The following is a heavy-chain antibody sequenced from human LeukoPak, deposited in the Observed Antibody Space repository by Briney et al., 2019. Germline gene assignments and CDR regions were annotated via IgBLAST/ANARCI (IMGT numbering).Heavy chain of an antibody. CDR3: ARAPYCGGDCYEYPQDY. CDR2: INPNSGGT. CDR1: GYTFTSYY. V-gene: IGHV1-2*02. Sequence: ASVKVSCKASGYTFTSYYMHWVRQAPGQGLEWMGWINPNSGGTNYAQKFQGRVTMTRDTSISTAYMELRRLRSDDTAVYYCARAPYCGGDCYEYPQDYWGQGTLVTVSS. D-gene: IGHD2-21*02. J-gene: IGHJ4*02.